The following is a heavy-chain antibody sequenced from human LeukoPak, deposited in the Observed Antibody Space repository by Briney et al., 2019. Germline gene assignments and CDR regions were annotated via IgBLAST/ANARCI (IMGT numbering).Heavy chain of an antibody. Sequence: GGSLRLSCAASGFPFSRYWMSWGRQAPGKGLEWVANIKPDESEKHYVDSVKGRFTISRDNAKNSLYLQTNGLRAEDMAVYFCARLAAGSDYFDYWGQGTLVTVSS. CDR2: IKPDESEK. D-gene: IGHD6-13*01. CDR1: GFPFSRYW. CDR3: ARLAAGSDYFDY. J-gene: IGHJ4*02. V-gene: IGHV3-7*04.